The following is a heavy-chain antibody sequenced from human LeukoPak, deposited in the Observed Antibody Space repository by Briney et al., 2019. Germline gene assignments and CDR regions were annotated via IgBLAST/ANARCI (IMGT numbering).Heavy chain of an antibody. J-gene: IGHJ5*02. CDR1: GFTFSSYG. D-gene: IGHD2-2*01. CDR2: VNQGGTEK. Sequence: GTLRLSCAASGFTFSSYGMSWVRQAPGKGLEWVANVNQGGTEKFYVDSVKGRFTISRDNSKSTLYLQMNSLRAEDTAVYYCAKDRHAPGRYCSSTICFPFDPWGQGTLVTVSS. CDR3: AKDRHAPGRYCSSTICFPFDP. V-gene: IGHV3-7*03.